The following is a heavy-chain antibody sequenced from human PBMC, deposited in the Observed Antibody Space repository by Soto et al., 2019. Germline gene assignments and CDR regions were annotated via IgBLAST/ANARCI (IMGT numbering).Heavy chain of an antibody. D-gene: IGHD3-3*01. Sequence: GGSLRLSCAASGFTFSSYSMNWVRQAPGKGLEWVSYISSSSSTIYYADSVKGRFTISRDNAKNSLYLQMNSLRAEDTAVYYCARDGHTYDFWSGYYGGYFDYWGQGTLVTVSS. CDR1: GFTFSSYS. J-gene: IGHJ4*02. CDR2: ISSSSSTI. CDR3: ARDGHTYDFWSGYYGGYFDY. V-gene: IGHV3-48*01.